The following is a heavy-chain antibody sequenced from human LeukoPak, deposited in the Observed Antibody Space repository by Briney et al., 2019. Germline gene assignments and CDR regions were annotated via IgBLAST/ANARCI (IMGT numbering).Heavy chain of an antibody. V-gene: IGHV5-51*01. Sequence: GQSLTISSPGSRYSFTSYWIGWVRPVPGKGMGWSGIIYPGGSDTRYSPSFQGQVTISADKSISTAYLQWSSLKASDTAMYYCARLEYSSAPPGGYWGQGTLVTVSS. J-gene: IGHJ4*02. CDR2: IYPGGSDT. CDR3: ARLEYSSAPPGGY. D-gene: IGHD6-6*01. CDR1: RYSFTSYW.